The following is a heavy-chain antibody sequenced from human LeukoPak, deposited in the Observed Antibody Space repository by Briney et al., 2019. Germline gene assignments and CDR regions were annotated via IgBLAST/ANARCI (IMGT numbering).Heavy chain of an antibody. CDR1: GITVSSNY. V-gene: IGHV3-66*01. D-gene: IGHD3-22*01. Sequence: PGGSLILSCAASGITVSSNYMSWVRQAPGKGLEWVSVIYSGGSTYYADSVKGRFTISRDNSKNTLYLQMNSLRAEDTAVYYCARRYYYDSGGYYYDYWGQGTLVTVSS. J-gene: IGHJ4*02. CDR3: ARRYYYDSGGYYYDY. CDR2: IYSGGST.